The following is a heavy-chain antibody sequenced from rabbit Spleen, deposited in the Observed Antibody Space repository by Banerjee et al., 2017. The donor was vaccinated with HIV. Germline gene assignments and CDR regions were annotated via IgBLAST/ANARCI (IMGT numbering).Heavy chain of an antibody. V-gene: IGHV1S45*01. CDR3: ARDTGNGWGVVSFYFNL. J-gene: IGHJ4*01. CDR2: IYSGSSGDT. CDR1: GFDFNTFHY. Sequence: QEQVEESGGDLVKPEGSLTLTCTASGFDFNTFHYICWVRQAPGKGLEWIACIYSGSSGDTYYASWAKGRITISKTSSTTVTLQMTSLTAADTATYFCARDTGNGWGVVSFYFNLWGQGTLVTVS. D-gene: IGHD4-1*01.